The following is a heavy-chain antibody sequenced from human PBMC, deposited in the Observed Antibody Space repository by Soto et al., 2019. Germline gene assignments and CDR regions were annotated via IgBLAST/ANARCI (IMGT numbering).Heavy chain of an antibody. Sequence: PSETLSLRCAVAGVTSRKRYYWGLNRKPPGKGLEWIASMYYRGTTYYRRCLKSRVAISVDTSKNQCSLKLSSVTAADTAVYYCARDWYSHGYNGGYFGYWGQGTLVTGSS. J-gene: IGHJ4*02. CDR1: GVTSRKRYY. CDR2: MYYRGTT. D-gene: IGHD6-19*01. V-gene: IGHV4-38-2*02. CDR3: ARDWYSHGYNGGYFGY.